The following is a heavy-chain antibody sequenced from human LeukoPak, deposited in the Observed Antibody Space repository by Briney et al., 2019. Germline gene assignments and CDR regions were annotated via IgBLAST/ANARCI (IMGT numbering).Heavy chain of an antibody. CDR3: ARGGELAGTTVVTLFDY. CDR1: GGTFSSYA. J-gene: IGHJ4*02. V-gene: IGHV1-69*13. D-gene: IGHD4-23*01. CDR2: IIPIFGTA. Sequence: GASVKVSCKASGGTFSSYAISWVRQAPGQGLEWMGGIIPIFGTANYAQKFQGRVTITADESTSTAYMELSSLRSEDTAVYDCARGGELAGTTVVTLFDYWGQGTLVTVSS.